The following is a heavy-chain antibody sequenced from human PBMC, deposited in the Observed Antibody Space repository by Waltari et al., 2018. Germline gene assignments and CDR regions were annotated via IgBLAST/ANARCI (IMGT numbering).Heavy chain of an antibody. V-gene: IGHV3-7*01. Sequence: EVQLVESGGGLVQPGGSLRLSCAASGFRLSNYWMSWVRQAPGKGLERVANKKQDGSEKYYVDSVKGRFSISRDNAKNTLYLHTNSQRAEDTAMYSCAKGTSSWNPSEYFQHWGQGALVTVSS. CDR1: GFRLSNYW. D-gene: IGHD6-13*01. CDR2: KKQDGSEK. J-gene: IGHJ1*01. CDR3: AKGTSSWNPSEYFQH.